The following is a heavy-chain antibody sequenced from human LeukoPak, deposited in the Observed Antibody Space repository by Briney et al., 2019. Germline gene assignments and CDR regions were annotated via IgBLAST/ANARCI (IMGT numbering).Heavy chain of an antibody. J-gene: IGHJ6*02. Sequence: ASVKVSCKASGYTFTSYDINWVRQATGQGLEWMGWMNPNSGNTGYAQKFQGRVTMTRNTSISTAYMELSSLRSEDTAVYYCARGLTGGGWRLWLRGYYGMDVWGQGTTVTVSS. CDR1: GYTFTSYD. CDR2: MNPNSGNT. V-gene: IGHV1-8*01. D-gene: IGHD5-18*01. CDR3: ARGLTGGGWRLWLRGYYGMDV.